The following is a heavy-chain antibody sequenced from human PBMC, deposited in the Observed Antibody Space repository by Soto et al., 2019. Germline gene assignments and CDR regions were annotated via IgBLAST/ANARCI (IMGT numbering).Heavy chain of an antibody. CDR2: IYYSGST. CDR3: AREPLGYCSGGSCYPGVFDY. D-gene: IGHD2-15*01. Sequence: KASETLSLTCTVSGGSVSSGSYYWSWIRQPPGKGLEWIGYIYYSGSTNYNPSLKSRVTISVDTSKNQFSLKLSSVTAADTAVYYCAREPLGYCSGGSCYPGVFDYWGQGTLVTVSS. J-gene: IGHJ4*02. CDR1: GGSVSSGSYY. V-gene: IGHV4-61*01.